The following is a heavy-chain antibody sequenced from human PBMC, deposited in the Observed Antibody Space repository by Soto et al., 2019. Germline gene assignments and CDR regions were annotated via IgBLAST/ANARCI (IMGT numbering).Heavy chain of an antibody. D-gene: IGHD2-2*01. J-gene: IGHJ4*02. CDR3: ARAGEDIVVVPAAWVYFDY. CDR2: INHSGST. Sequence: SETLSLTCAVYGGSFSGYYWSWIRQPPGKGLEWIGEINHSGSTNYNPSLKSRVTISVDTSKNQFSLKLSSVTAADTAVYYCARAGEDIVVVPAAWVYFDYWGQGTLVTVSS. V-gene: IGHV4-34*01. CDR1: GGSFSGYY.